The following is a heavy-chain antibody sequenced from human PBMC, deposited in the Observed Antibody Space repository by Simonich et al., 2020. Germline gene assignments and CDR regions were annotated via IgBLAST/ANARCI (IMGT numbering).Heavy chain of an antibody. CDR3: AREGLLLDAFDI. V-gene: IGHV3-30*07. CDR1: GFTFSSYA. J-gene: IGHJ3*02. Sequence: QVQLVESGGGVVQPGRSLRLSCAASGFTFSSYAMHWVRQAPGKGLGGVAVLSNEGSNKYYADSVKGRFTISRDNSKNTLYLQMNSLRAEDTAVYYCAREGLLLDAFDIWGQGTMVTVSS. CDR2: LSNEGSNK. D-gene: IGHD2-15*01.